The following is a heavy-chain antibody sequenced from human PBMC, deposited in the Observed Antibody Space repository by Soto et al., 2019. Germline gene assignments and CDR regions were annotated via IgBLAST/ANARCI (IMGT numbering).Heavy chain of an antibody. J-gene: IGHJ3*02. CDR3: ARGHEYGGNSDAFDI. D-gene: IGHD4-17*01. V-gene: IGHV1-69*15. CDR1: GGTFSTSS. Sequence: QVHLVQSGAEVKKPGSSVKVSCKASGGTFSTSSINLLRQAPGQRPEWMGNILPVFGTADYAQKFRDRVTITADQSTNTAYMELRSLFSEDAAVYYCARGHEYGGNSDAFDIWGQGTVVTVSS. CDR2: ILPVFGTA.